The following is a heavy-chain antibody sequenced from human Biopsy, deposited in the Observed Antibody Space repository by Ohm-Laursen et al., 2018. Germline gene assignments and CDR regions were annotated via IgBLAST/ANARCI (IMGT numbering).Heavy chain of an antibody. Sequence: SETLSLTCTVSGGSISNNNYYWGWIRQPPGKGLEWIGSIFYRGSTHYKQSLKSRVNISVDTSKNQFLLKLNSVTAADTAVYYCARDYDTSGYYYVSWGQGTLVTVSS. CDR2: IFYRGST. J-gene: IGHJ5*02. CDR1: GGSISNNNYY. CDR3: ARDYDTSGYYYVS. D-gene: IGHD3-22*01. V-gene: IGHV4-39*01.